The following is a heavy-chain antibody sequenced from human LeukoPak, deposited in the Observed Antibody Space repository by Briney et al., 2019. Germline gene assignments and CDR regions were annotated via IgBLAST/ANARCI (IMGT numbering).Heavy chain of an antibody. J-gene: IGHJ4*02. D-gene: IGHD3-9*01. V-gene: IGHV3-11*01. CDR2: ISSSGSTI. Sequence: GGSLRLSCAASGFTFSDYYMSWIRQAPGKGLEWVSYISSSGSTIYYADSVKGRFTISRDNAKNSLYLQMNSLRAEDTAVYYCARDQEEYDILTGYQDYWGQGTLVTVSS. CDR1: GFTFSDYY. CDR3: ARDQEEYDILTGYQDY.